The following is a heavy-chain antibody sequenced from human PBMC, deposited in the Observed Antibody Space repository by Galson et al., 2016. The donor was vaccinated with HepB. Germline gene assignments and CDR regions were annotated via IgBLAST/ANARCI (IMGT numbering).Heavy chain of an antibody. V-gene: IGHV4-59*02. Sequence: SETLSLTCTVSGVSVTSYYWTWIRQPPGKGLQWIGCTYYSGITSYNPSLKSRVTMSADTSKNQFSLKVSSVTAADTAIYYCARQQVGNNWFDPWGQGTLVTVSS. CDR3: ARQQVGNNWFDP. CDR1: GVSVTSYY. CDR2: TYYSGIT. D-gene: IGHD6-6*01. J-gene: IGHJ5*02.